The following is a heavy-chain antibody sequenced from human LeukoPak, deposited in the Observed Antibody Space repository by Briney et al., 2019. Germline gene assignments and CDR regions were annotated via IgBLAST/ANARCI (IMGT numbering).Heavy chain of an antibody. Sequence: LPGGSLRLSCTASGFTFSRYWMSWVRQVPGKGPEFVANIKEDGSEKSYVDFVKGRFTISRDNVKNSVSLQMNSLRVEDTAVYYCARGPGYSEFDVWGQGIMVIVSS. CDR3: ARGPGYSEFDV. D-gene: IGHD4-11*01. CDR2: IKEDGSEK. CDR1: GFTFSRYW. V-gene: IGHV3-7*01. J-gene: IGHJ3*01.